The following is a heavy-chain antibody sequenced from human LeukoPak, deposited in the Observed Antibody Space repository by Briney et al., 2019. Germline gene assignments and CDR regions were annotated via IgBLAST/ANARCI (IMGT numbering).Heavy chain of an antibody. CDR1: GFTFSSYD. Sequence: PGGSLRLSCAASGFTFSSYDMHWVRQATGKGLEWVSAIGTAGDTYYPGSVKGRFTISRENSKNSLYLQMNSLRAGDTAVYYCARAGPITGTYDYCGQGTLVTVSS. D-gene: IGHD1/OR15-1a*01. J-gene: IGHJ4*02. CDR3: ARAGPITGTYDY. V-gene: IGHV3-13*01. CDR2: IGTAGDT.